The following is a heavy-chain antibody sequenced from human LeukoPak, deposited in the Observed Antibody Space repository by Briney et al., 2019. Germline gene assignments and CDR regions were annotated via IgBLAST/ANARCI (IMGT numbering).Heavy chain of an antibody. CDR1: GFTFSSYG. J-gene: IGHJ4*02. Sequence: GGSLRLSCAASGFTFSSYGMHWVRRAPGKGLEWVAVISYDGSNKYYADSVKGRFTISRDNSKNTLYLQMNSLRAEDTAVYYCAKDQDGGPYWGQGTLVTVSS. CDR3: AKDQDGGPY. D-gene: IGHD4-23*01. V-gene: IGHV3-30*18. CDR2: ISYDGSNK.